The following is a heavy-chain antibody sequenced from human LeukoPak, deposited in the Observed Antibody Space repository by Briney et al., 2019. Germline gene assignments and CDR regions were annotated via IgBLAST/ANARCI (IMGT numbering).Heavy chain of an antibody. CDR2: IWYDESNK. J-gene: IGHJ4*02. D-gene: IGHD6-13*01. CDR3: ARGTTGRGSSWLDY. CDR1: GFTFSSYG. V-gene: IGHV3-33*01. Sequence: GRSLRLSCAASGFTFSSYGMHWVRQAPGKGLEWVAVIWYDESNKYYADSVKGRFTISRDNSKNTLYLQMNSLRAEDTAVYYCARGTTGRGSSWLDYWGQGTLVTVSS.